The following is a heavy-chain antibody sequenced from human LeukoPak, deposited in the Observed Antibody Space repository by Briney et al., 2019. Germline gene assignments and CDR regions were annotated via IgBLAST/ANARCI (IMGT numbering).Heavy chain of an antibody. CDR2: VKSKTDGGTT. CDR3: TSRRDYYDSSGFDY. J-gene: IGHJ4*02. CDR1: GFTFSIAW. D-gene: IGHD3-22*01. V-gene: IGHV3-15*01. Sequence: GGSLRLSCAASGFTFSIAWMSWVRQAPGKGLEWVGRVKSKTDGGTTDYAAPVKGRFIVSRDDSKNTLYLQMNSLKTEDTAVYYCTSRRDYYDSSGFDYWGQGTLVTVSS.